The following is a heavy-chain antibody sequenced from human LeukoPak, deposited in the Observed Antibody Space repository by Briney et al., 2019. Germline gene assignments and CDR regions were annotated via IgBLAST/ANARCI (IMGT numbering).Heavy chain of an antibody. CDR1: GGTFSSYA. Sequence: SVKVSCKASGGTFSSYAISWVRQAPGQGLEWMGRIIPILGIANYAQKFQGRVTITADKSTSTAYMELSSLRSEDTAVYYCARDPSRDSSGYYYVDGMDAWGQGTTVTVSS. J-gene: IGHJ6*02. CDR3: ARDPSRDSSGYYYVDGMDA. CDR2: IIPILGIA. V-gene: IGHV1-69*04. D-gene: IGHD3-22*01.